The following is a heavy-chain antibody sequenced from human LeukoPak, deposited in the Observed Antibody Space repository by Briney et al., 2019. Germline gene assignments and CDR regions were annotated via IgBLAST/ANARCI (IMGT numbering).Heavy chain of an antibody. J-gene: IGHJ4*02. CDR1: GFTFADYA. CDR2: INGGGTDT. CDR3: AKGLYHYYGSGSYTLEY. D-gene: IGHD3-10*01. Sequence: PGGSLRLSCAASGFTFADYAMHWVRQAPGKGLEWVSPINGGGTDTYFSDSVKGRFTISRDNSKNTVYLRMNSLRADDTAVYYCAKGLYHYYGSGSYTLEYWGQGTLVTVSS. V-gene: IGHV3-23*05.